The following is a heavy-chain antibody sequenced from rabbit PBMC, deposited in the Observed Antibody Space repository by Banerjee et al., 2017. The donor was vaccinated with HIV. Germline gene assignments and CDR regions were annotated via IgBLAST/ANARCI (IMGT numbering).Heavy chain of an antibody. CDR1: GFDFSSYG. V-gene: IGHV1S47*01. CDR3: ARCDNIGDVCGAGMDL. D-gene: IGHD2-1*01. J-gene: IGHJ6*01. CDR2: IDPVFGST. Sequence: QEQLVETGGGLVQPGGSLTLSCKASGFDFSSYGVSWVRQAPGKGLEWIGYIDPVFGSTYYASWVIGRFTISSHNAQNTLYLQLNSLTAADTATYFCARCDNIGDVCGAGMDLWGPGTLVTVS.